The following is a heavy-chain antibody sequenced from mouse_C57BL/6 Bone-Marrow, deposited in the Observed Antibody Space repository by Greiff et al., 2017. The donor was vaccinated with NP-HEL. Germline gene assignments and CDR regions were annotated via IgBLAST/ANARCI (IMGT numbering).Heavy chain of an antibody. Sequence: QVQLQQPGAELVKPGASVKLSCKASGYTFTSYWMHWVKQRPGRGLEWIGRIDPNSGGTKYNEKFKSKATLTVDKPSSTAYMQLSSLTSEDSAVYDCARWGCYYYGSRCAMDYWGQGTSVTVSS. V-gene: IGHV1-72*01. CDR2: IDPNSGGT. J-gene: IGHJ4*01. CDR1: GYTFTSYW. CDR3: ARWGCYYYGSRCAMDY. D-gene: IGHD1-1*01.